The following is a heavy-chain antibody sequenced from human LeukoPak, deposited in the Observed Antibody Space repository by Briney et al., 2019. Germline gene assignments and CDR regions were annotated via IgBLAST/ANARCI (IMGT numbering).Heavy chain of an antibody. Sequence: PSQTLSLTCTVSGGSISSGGYYWIWLRQHPGTGLEWIGYIYYSGSIHYNPSLTSRVTISIGSSKNQFSLKLSSVTAADTSVYYCARGWGFGSGTYYRAFDCWGQGTLVTVSS. CDR3: ARGWGFGSGTYYRAFDC. D-gene: IGHD3-10*01. V-gene: IGHV4-31*03. J-gene: IGHJ4*02. CDR2: IYYSGSI. CDR1: GGSISSGGYY.